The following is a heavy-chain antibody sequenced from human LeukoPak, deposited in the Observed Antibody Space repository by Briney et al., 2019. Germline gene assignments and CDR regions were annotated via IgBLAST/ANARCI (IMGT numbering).Heavy chain of an antibody. CDR3: AVKGYYYDSSGFKALDY. CDR1: GFTFSSYA. CDR2: ISGSGGST. D-gene: IGHD3-22*01. J-gene: IGHJ4*02. V-gene: IGHV3-23*01. Sequence: GGSLRLSCTASGFTFSSYAMSWVRQAPGKGLEWVSAISGSGGSTYYADSVKGRFTISRDNSKNTLYLQMNSLRAEDTAVYYCAVKGYYYDSSGFKALDYWGQGTLVTVSS.